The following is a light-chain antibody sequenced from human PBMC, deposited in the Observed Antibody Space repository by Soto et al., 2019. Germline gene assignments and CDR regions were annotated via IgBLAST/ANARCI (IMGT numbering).Light chain of an antibody. CDR3: SSYAGSNTVV. CDR2: EVS. V-gene: IGLV2-8*01. CDR1: SSDVGGYNY. Sequence: QSALTQPPSASGSPGQSVTISCTGTSSDVGGYNYVSWYQQHPGKAPKLMIYEVSKRPSGVPDRISGSKSGNTASLTVSGLQAEDEADYYGSSYAGSNTVVFGGGTTLPVL. J-gene: IGLJ2*01.